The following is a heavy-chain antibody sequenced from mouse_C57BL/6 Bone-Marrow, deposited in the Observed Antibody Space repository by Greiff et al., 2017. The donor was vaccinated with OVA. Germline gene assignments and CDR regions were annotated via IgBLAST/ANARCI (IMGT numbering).Heavy chain of an antibody. Sequence: EVKLQESGPELVKPGASVKISCKASGYSFTGYYMNWVKQSPEKSLEWIGEINPSTGGTTYNQKFKAKATLTVDKSSSKAYMQLKSLTSEDSAVYYCARRTARAWFAYWGQGTLVTVSA. CDR3: ARRTARAWFAY. D-gene: IGHD1-2*01. V-gene: IGHV1-42*01. CDR1: GYSFTGYY. CDR2: INPSTGGT. J-gene: IGHJ3*01.